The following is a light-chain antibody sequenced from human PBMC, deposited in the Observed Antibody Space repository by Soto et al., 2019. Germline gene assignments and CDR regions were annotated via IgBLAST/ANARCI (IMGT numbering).Light chain of an antibody. V-gene: IGKV2-28*01. J-gene: IGKJ1*01. CDR1: QNLLHIDGYNY. CDR3: MQAVYTRT. Sequence: EIVVTQSPLSLSVTPGEPASISCRSSQNLLHIDGYNYLDWYLQKPGQSPQLLIFLGSYRASGVPDRFSGSGSGTDFTLRISRVEAEDVGVYYCMQAVYTRTFGPGGMV. CDR2: LGS.